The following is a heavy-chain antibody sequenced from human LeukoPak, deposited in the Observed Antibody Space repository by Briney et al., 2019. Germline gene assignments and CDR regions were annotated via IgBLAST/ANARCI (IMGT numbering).Heavy chain of an antibody. CDR3: ATASYSGSYFAFDI. Sequence: GASVKVSCKVSGYTLTELSMHWVRQAPGKGLEWMGGFDPEDGETIYAQKFQGRVTMTEDTSTDTAYMELSSLRSEDMAVYYCATASYSGSYFAFDIWGQGTMVTVSS. J-gene: IGHJ3*02. CDR1: GYTLTELS. CDR2: FDPEDGET. V-gene: IGHV1-24*01. D-gene: IGHD1-26*01.